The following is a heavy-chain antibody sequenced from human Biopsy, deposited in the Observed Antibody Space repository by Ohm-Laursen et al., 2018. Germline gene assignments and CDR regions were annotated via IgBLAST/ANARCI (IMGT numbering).Heavy chain of an antibody. D-gene: IGHD1-1*01. V-gene: IGHV1-24*01. CDR2: FAPENGKT. J-gene: IGHJ4*02. CDR3: AADINVWNVNY. CDR1: GYTLTALS. Sequence: GASVKVSCKASGYTLTALSMHWVRQAPGRGLEWMGGFAPENGKTIYAQKFQGRITMTEDTSTDTAYMELSSLRSEDTAVYYCAADINVWNVNYWGQGTQVTVSS.